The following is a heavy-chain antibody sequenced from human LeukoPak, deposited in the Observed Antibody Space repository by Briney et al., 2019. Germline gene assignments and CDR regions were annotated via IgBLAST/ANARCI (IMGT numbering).Heavy chain of an antibody. D-gene: IGHD3-22*01. CDR2: ISGSGGST. Sequence: PGGSLRLSCAASGFTFSSYAMSWVRQAPGKGLEWVSAISGSGGSTYYADSVKGRFTISRDNSKNTLYLQMNSLRAEDTAVYYCARDLYYYDSSGYYPTLNWGQGTLVTVSS. CDR3: ARDLYYYDSSGYYPTLN. CDR1: GFTFSSYA. V-gene: IGHV3-23*01. J-gene: IGHJ4*02.